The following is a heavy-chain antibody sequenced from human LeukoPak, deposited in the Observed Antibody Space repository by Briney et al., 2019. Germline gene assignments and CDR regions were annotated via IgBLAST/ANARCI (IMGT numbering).Heavy chain of an antibody. D-gene: IGHD3-22*01. CDR2: ISVYNGNT. J-gene: IGHJ4*02. Sequence: GASVKVSCKASGYTFTSYGISWVRQAPGQGLEWMGWISVYNGNTNYAQELQGRVTMTTDTSTSTAYMELRSLRSDDTAVYYCARNYYDSSGYYYFDYWGQETLVTVSS. CDR3: ARNYYDSSGYYYFDY. V-gene: IGHV1-18*01. CDR1: GYTFTSYG.